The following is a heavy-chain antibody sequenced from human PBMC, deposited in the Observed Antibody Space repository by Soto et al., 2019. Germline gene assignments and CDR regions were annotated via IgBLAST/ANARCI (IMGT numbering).Heavy chain of an antibody. J-gene: IGHJ5*02. CDR1: GYSFTSYW. V-gene: IGHV5-51*01. CDR2: IYPGDSDT. D-gene: IGHD6-6*01. Sequence: PGESLKISCKGSGYSFTSYWIGWVRQMPGKGLEWMGIIYPGDSDTRYSPSFQGQVTISADKSISTAYLQWSSLKASDTAMYYCARASSSSSGRGQWFDPWGQGTLVTVSS. CDR3: ARASSSSSGRGQWFDP.